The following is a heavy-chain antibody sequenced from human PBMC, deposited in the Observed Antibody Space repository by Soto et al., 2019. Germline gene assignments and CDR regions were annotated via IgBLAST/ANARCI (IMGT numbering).Heavy chain of an antibody. Sequence: PGESLKISCKASGYTFTSYWIAWARQMPGKGLEWMGIIFPVDSDTTYSPSFQGQVTISADKSITTAYVQWSSLKASDTAMYYCAIRGYSYGYSFSYWGQGTLVTVSS. CDR3: AIRGYSYGYSFSY. J-gene: IGHJ4*02. V-gene: IGHV5-51*01. CDR2: IFPVDSDT. CDR1: GYTFTSYW. D-gene: IGHD5-18*01.